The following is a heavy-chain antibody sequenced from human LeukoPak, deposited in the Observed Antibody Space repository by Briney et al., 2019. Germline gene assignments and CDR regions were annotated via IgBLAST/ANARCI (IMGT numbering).Heavy chain of an antibody. Sequence: GGSLRLSCAASGFTFSSYTMNWVRQAPGKGLVWVSLINSGSRDIKYAASVKGRFTISRDNAKNTLYLHMNNLRAEDTAVYYCARGKAGDDTNWFSDLWGRGTLVTVSS. CDR2: INSGSRDI. J-gene: IGHJ2*01. CDR1: GFTFSSYT. CDR3: ARGKAGDDTNWFSDL. V-gene: IGHV3-74*01. D-gene: IGHD3-10*01.